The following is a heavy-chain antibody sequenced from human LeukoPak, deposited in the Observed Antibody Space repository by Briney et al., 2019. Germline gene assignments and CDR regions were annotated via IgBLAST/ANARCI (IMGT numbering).Heavy chain of an antibody. CDR3: TRAITSVTTFGIHDIFLL. CDR1: RDDLSGEK. V-gene: IGHV4-59*07. J-gene: IGHJ3*01. CDR2: IYYSGST. Sequence: DTLTHTCTVRRDDLSGEKERRIRRPPGKEKEKIGYIYYSGSTNYIPSLKSRVPISVDTSKNQFSLKLSSVTAADTAVYYCTRAITSVTTFGIHDIFLLLGEGTMFTVPP. D-gene: IGHD4-17*01.